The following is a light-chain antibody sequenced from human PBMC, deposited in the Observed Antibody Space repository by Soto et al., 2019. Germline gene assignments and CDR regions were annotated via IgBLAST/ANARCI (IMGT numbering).Light chain of an antibody. CDR2: GAS. V-gene: IGKV3-20*01. CDR3: XXXXXXXXX. Sequence: EIVLAQSPGTLSLSPGERATLSCRTSQSVSSNYLAWYQQKPGQAPRLLIYGASSRATGIPDRFSGSGSGTDFTLTISRLEPEDFAVXXXXXXXXXXXXXXXXTXLEIK. J-gene: IGKJ5*01. CDR1: QSVSSNY.